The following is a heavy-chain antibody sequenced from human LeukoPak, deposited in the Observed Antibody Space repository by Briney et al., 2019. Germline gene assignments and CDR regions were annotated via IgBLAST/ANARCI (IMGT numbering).Heavy chain of an antibody. CDR2: IYYSGST. Sequence: SETLSLTCTVSGGSISSYYWSWIRQPPGKGLEGVGYIYYSGSTNYNPSLKSRVNISVDTSKNQFSLKLSSVTAADTAVYYCARSSYSSSPFDFDYWGQGTLVTVSS. CDR3: ARSSYSSSPFDFDY. V-gene: IGHV4-59*01. CDR1: GGSISSYY. D-gene: IGHD6-6*01. J-gene: IGHJ4*02.